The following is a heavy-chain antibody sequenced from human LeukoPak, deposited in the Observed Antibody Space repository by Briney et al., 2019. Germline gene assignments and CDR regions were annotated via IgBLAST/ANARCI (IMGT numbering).Heavy chain of an antibody. V-gene: IGHV4-39*01. CDR1: GGSINSRSYY. CDR2: IYYSGIT. CDR3: ARFRDSFDY. Sequence: SETLSLTCTVPGGSINSRSYYWGWIRQPPGKGVEWIGSIYYSGITYYNPSLKSRATISVDTSKNQFSLKLSSVTAADTAVYYCARFRDSFDYWGQGTLVTVSS. J-gene: IGHJ4*02.